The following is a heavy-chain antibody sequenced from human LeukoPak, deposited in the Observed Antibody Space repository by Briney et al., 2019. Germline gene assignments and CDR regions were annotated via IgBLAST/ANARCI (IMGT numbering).Heavy chain of an antibody. V-gene: IGHV3-33*01. J-gene: IGHJ4*02. CDR3: ARDLATSLYYFDY. D-gene: IGHD1-26*01. CDR1: GFTFSSYG. Sequence: PGGSLRLSWAASGFTFSSYGMHWVRQAPGKGLEWVAVIWYDGSNKYYADSVKGRFTISRDNSKNTLYLQMNSLRAEDTAVYYCARDLATSLYYFDYWGQGTLVTVSS. CDR2: IWYDGSNK.